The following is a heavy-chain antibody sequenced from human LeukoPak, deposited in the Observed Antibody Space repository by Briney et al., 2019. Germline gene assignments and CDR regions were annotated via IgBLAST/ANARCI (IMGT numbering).Heavy chain of an antibody. CDR2: VWHDGNKK. J-gene: IGHJ4*02. CDR3: VREASAAAARTGDF. V-gene: IGHV3-33*01. Sequence: GGSLRLSCAASGFIFRNHIMHWVRQAPDKGLEWVAVVWHDGNKKYHADSVKGRFTISRDNSKNTLFLQMNSLRAEDTAVYYCVREASAAAARTGDFWGQGTLVTVSS. D-gene: IGHD6-13*01. CDR1: GFIFRNHI.